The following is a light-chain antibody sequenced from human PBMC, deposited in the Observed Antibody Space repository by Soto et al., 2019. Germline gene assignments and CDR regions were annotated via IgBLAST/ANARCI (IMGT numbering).Light chain of an antibody. J-gene: IGKJ4*01. Sequence: EIVLTQSPGTLSLSPGERATLSCRSSQSVSSNDLAWYQQKPGQAPRLLIYGASSRATGIPDRFSGSGSWKDFTLTISILEPEDFAVYYCQQYGTSPLTFGGGTKIQIK. CDR1: QSVSSND. V-gene: IGKV3-20*01. CDR2: GAS. CDR3: QQYGTSPLT.